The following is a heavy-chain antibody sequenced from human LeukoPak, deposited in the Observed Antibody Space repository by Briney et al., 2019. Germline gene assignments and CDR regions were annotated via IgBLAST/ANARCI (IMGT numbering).Heavy chain of an antibody. CDR2: ICDTT. CDR1: GFTFSIYA. D-gene: IGHD1-26*01. J-gene: IGHJ4*02. Sequence: GGSLRLSCAASGFTFSIYAMSWVRQAPGKGLEWVSAICDTTYYAESVEGRFTISRDNSKNTLYLQMNSLRAEDAAIYYCAKAFAFVGANFFDYWGQGTLVTVSS. V-gene: IGHV3-23*01. CDR3: AKAFAFVGANFFDY.